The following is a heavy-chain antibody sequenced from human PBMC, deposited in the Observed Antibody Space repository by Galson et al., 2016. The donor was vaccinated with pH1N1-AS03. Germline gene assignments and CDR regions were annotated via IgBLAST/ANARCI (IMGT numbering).Heavy chain of an antibody. CDR3: VTDGTFGSTIEH. V-gene: IGHV3-64*01. D-gene: IGHD2-15*01. CDR1: GFTFSSYA. Sequence: SLRLSCAAAGFTFSSYAMYWVRQAPGKGLEYVSAISGNGVSTYYANSVKGRFTISRDNTKNSLFLHMNSLRAEDTAVYYCVTDGTFGSTIEHWGQGTLVTVSS. J-gene: IGHJ4*02. CDR2: ISGNGVST.